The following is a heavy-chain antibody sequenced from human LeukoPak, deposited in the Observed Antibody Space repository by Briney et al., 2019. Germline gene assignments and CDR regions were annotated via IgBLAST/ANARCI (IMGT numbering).Heavy chain of an antibody. CDR2: IYYSGST. J-gene: IGHJ2*01. V-gene: IGHV4-59*01. CDR3: ARGWYFDL. Sequence: KPSETLSLTCTVSGGSIGSYYWSWIRQPPGKGLEWIGYIYYSGSTNYNPSLKSRVTISVGTSKNQFSLKLSSVTAADTAVYYCARGWYFDLWGRGTLVTVSS. CDR1: GGSIGSYY.